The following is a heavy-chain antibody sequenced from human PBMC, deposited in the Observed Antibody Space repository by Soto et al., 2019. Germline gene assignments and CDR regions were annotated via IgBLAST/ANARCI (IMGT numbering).Heavy chain of an antibody. J-gene: IGHJ4*02. CDR3: AKPSGLAAAGSAFDY. D-gene: IGHD6-13*01. Sequence: PGGSLRLSCAASGFTFSSYAMSWVRQAPGKGLEWVSTISGSGSNTYYADSVKGRFTISRDNSKNALYLQMNSLRAEDTAVYYCAKPSGLAAAGSAFDYWGQGTLVTVSS. CDR1: GFTFSSYA. V-gene: IGHV3-23*01. CDR2: ISGSGSNT.